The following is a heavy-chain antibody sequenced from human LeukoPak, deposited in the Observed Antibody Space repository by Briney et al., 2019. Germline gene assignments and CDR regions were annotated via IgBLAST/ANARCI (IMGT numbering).Heavy chain of an antibody. D-gene: IGHD4-23*01. CDR3: ATRRYGGKVYFDY. V-gene: IGHV4-59*12. J-gene: IGHJ4*02. Sequence: SETLSLTCTVSGGSISSYYWSWIRQPPGKGLEWIGYIYYSGSTNYNPSLKSRVTISVDTSKNQFSLKLSSVTAADTAVYYCATRRYGGKVYFDYWGQGTLVTVSS. CDR1: GGSISSYY. CDR2: IYYSGST.